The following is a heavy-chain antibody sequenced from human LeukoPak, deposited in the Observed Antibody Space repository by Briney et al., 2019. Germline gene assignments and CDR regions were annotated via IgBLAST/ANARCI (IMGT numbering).Heavy chain of an antibody. CDR1: GGSFSGYY. Sequence: SETLSLTCAAYGGSFSGYYWSWIRQPPGKGLEWIGEINHSGSTNYNPSLKSRVTISVGTSKNQFSLKLSSVTAADTAVYYCARHRQTYYYGSGSTYDYWGQGTLVTVSS. V-gene: IGHV4-34*01. CDR3: ARHRQTYYYGSGSTYDY. CDR2: INHSGST. J-gene: IGHJ4*02. D-gene: IGHD3-10*01.